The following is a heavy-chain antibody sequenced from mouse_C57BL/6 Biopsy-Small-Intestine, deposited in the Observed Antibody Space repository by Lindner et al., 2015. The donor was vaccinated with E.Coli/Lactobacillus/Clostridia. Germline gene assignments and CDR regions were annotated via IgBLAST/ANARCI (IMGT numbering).Heavy chain of an antibody. CDR2: T. Sequence: TKYRPKFQDKATITADTSSNTAYLQLSSLTSEDTAVYFCTRGGPFAYWGQGTLVTVSA. V-gene: IGHV14-2*02. J-gene: IGHJ3*01. CDR3: TRGGPFAY.